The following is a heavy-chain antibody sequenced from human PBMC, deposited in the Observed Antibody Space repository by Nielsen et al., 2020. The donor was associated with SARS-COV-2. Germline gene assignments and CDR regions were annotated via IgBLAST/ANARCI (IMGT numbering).Heavy chain of an antibody. Sequence: SETLSLTCIVSGGSITTGSHYWSWIRQPPGKGLDWIGYIFYRGNTNYNPSLKSRVTISVDTSNNQFSLKVNSVTAADTAVYYCVRIDMATISVDYWGRGTLVTVSS. J-gene: IGHJ4*02. CDR2: IFYRGNT. CDR1: GGSITTGSHY. D-gene: IGHD5-24*01. V-gene: IGHV4-61*01. CDR3: VRIDMATISVDY.